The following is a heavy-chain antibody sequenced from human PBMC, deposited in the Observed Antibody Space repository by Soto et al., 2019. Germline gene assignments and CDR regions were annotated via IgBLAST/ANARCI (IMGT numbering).Heavy chain of an antibody. CDR3: ARSPGYSSSWLENWFDP. CDR1: GYTFTSYY. V-gene: IGHV1-46*01. J-gene: IGHJ5*02. Sequence: ASVKVSCKASGYTFTSYYMHWVRQAPGQGLEWMGIINPSGGSTSYAQKFQGRVTMTRNTSTSTAYMELSSLRSEDTAVYYCARSPGYSSSWLENWFDPWGQGTLVTVSS. CDR2: INPSGGST. D-gene: IGHD6-13*01.